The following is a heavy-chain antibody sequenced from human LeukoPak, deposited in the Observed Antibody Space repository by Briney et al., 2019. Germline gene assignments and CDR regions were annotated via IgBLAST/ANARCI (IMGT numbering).Heavy chain of an antibody. D-gene: IGHD1-26*01. CDR1: GGSISSGSYY. CDR2: IYTSGST. J-gene: IGHJ4*02. V-gene: IGHV4-61*02. CDR3: ARAAAKGGRISY. Sequence: SETLSLTCTVSGGSISSGSYYWSWIRQPAGKGLEWIGRIYTSGSTNYNPSLKSRVTISVDTSKNQFSLKLSSVTTADTAVYYCARAAAKGGRISYWGQGTLVTVSS.